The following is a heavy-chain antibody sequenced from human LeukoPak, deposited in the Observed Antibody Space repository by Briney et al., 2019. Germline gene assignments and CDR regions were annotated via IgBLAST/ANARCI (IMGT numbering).Heavy chain of an antibody. D-gene: IGHD4-11*01. J-gene: IGHJ6*04. CDR1: GFIFRNFW. CDR3: VRGLGDV. CDR2: INNDGNLV. Sequence: GGSLRLSCSASGFIFRNFWMHWVRQAPGKGPVWVSRINNDGNLVTYADSVKGRFTISRDSAKDTVFLQMNSLRVEDTALYYCVRGLGDVWGKGTLVTVSS. V-gene: IGHV3-74*01.